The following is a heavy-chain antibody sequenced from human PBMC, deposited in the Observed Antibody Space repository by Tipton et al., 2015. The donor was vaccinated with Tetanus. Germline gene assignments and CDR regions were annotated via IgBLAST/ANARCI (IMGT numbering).Heavy chain of an antibody. CDR3: ARANYDSSKKGPFDS. V-gene: IGHV4-59*12. Sequence: TLSLTCTVSGGSMGNNYWSWIRQPPGKGLEWIGYIYYSGSTYYNPSLESRVTISVDTSKNQFSLKLTSVTAADTAVYYCARANYDSSKKGPFDSWGQGSLVIVSS. D-gene: IGHD3-3*01. J-gene: IGHJ4*02. CDR2: IYYSGST. CDR1: GGSMGNNY.